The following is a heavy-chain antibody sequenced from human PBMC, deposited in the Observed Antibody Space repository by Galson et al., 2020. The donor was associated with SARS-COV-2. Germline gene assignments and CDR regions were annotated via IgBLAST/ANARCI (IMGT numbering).Heavy chain of an antibody. CDR2: VYYTGNI. J-gene: IGHJ3*02. V-gene: IGHV4-39*01. Sequence: SETLSLTCTVSGGSISVDNFYWGWIRQPPGKGLEWIGRVYYTGNIDYNPSLRSRVTIAVDTSKNQFSLKLTSVTAADTAVYYCARQPSITIFGVVIRSAFDIWGQGTVVTVSS. CDR3: ARQPSITIFGVVIRSAFDI. D-gene: IGHD3-3*01. CDR1: GGSISVDNFY.